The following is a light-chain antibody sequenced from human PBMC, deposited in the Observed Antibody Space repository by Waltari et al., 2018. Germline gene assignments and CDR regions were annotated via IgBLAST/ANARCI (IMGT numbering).Light chain of an antibody. J-gene: IGKJ4*01. CDR2: AAS. V-gene: IGKV3-20*01. CDR1: QYITGGW. Sequence: EIVLTQPPGTLSLSPGERVILSCQASQYITGGWMTWYHQNPGPATRHLTTAASTRAPGVPDRFSGSGSGTDFTLTISRLEPEDSGVYYCQQYDGLVVTFGGGTKVEIK. CDR3: QQYDGLVVT.